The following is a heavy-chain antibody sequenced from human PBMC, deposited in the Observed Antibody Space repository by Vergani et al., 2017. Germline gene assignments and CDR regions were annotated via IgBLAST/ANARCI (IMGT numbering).Heavy chain of an antibody. V-gene: IGHV4-59*01. CDR1: GGSMSGYD. D-gene: IGHD3-10*01. CDR3: GIVADFYGLGSRLLDL. Sequence: QVRLQESGPGLVKPSETLSLTCSVSGGSMSGYDWSWIRQPPGKELEWIGYMYHSGSTNYNPSLETRVTISGDTSKNQFSLKLNSVTAADTAVYYCGIVADFYGLGSRLLDLWGQGILVTVSS. CDR2: MYHSGST. J-gene: IGHJ5*02.